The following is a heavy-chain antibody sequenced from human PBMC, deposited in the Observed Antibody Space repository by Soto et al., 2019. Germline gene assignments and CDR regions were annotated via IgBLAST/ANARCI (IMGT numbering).Heavy chain of an antibody. CDR3: ARITMVRGSDY. CDR2: IYYSGST. Sequence: TLSLTCTVSGGSSSSGDYYWSWIRQPPGKGLEWIGYIYYSGSTYYNPSLKSRVTISVDTSKNQFSLKLSSVTAADTAVYYCARITMVRGSDYWGQGTLVTVSS. V-gene: IGHV4-30-4*01. J-gene: IGHJ4*02. CDR1: GGSSSSGDYY. D-gene: IGHD3-10*01.